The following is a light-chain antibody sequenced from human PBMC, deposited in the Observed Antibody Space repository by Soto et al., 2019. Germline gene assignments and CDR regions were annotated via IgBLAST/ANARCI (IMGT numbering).Light chain of an antibody. CDR2: ANN. V-gene: IGLV1-40*01. Sequence: QSVLTQPASVSGAPGQRVTISCTGSSSNIGAGYDVHWYQHLPGTAPKLLIYANNNRPSGVPDRFSASKSGTSASLAITGLQAEDEADYYCHSYDWSLGGAVFGGGTQLTVL. J-gene: IGLJ7*01. CDR1: SSNIGAGYD. CDR3: HSYDWSLGGAV.